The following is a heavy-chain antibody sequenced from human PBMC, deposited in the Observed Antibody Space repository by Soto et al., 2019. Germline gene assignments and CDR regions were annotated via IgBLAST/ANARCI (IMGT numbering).Heavy chain of an antibody. CDR1: GNTFTSYA. Sequence: QVQLVQSGAEVKKPGASVKVSCKASGNTFTSYAMHWVRQAPGQRLEWMGWINAGNGNTKYSQKFQGRVTITRDTSASTAYMELSSLRSEDTAVYYCARGLNGYLYYFDYWGQGTLVTVSS. J-gene: IGHJ4*02. D-gene: IGHD5-18*01. V-gene: IGHV1-3*01. CDR3: ARGLNGYLYYFDY. CDR2: INAGNGNT.